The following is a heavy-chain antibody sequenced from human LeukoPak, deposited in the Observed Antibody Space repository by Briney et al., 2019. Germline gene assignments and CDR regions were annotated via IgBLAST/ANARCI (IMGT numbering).Heavy chain of an antibody. CDR3: ARLNPLGALPLLPDY. Sequence: PSETLSLTCAVYGGSFSGYYWSWIRQPPGKGLEWIGEINHSGSTNYNPSLKSRVTISVDTSKNQFSLKLSSVTAADTAVYYCARLNPLGALPLLPDYWGQGTLVTVSS. CDR2: INHSGST. V-gene: IGHV4-34*01. J-gene: IGHJ4*02. CDR1: GGSFSGYY. D-gene: IGHD7-27*01.